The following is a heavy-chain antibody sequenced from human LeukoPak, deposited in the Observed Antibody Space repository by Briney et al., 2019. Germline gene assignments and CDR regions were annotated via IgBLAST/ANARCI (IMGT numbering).Heavy chain of an antibody. V-gene: IGHV3-30*02. CDR3: ASRGYSSGSDAFDI. D-gene: IGHD6-19*01. CDR1: GFTFSSYG. CDR2: IRYDGSNE. Sequence: GGSLRLSCAASGFTFSSYGMHWVRQAPGKGLEWLAFIRYDGSNEAYADSVKGRFTISRDNSKNTLYLQMNCLRGEDTAVYYCASRGYSSGSDAFDIWGQGTKVTVSS. J-gene: IGHJ3*02.